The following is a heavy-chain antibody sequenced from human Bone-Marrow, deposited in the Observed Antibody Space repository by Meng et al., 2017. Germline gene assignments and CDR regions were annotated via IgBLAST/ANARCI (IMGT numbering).Heavy chain of an antibody. D-gene: IGHD6-19*01. V-gene: IGHV3-53*05. CDR2: IYSGGST. CDR1: GFTVSSNY. CDR3: AGCIAVASRYYYYGMDV. J-gene: IGHJ6*02. Sequence: GGSLRLSCAASGFTVSSNYMSWVRQAPGKGLEWVSVIYSGGSTYYADSVKGRFTISRDNSKNTLYLQMNSLRAEDTAVYYCAGCIAVASRYYYYGMDVWGQGTTVTVSS.